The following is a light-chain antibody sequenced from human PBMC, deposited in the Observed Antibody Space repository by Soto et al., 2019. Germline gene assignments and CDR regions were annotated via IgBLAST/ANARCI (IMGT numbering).Light chain of an antibody. Sequence: QAVVTQPPSASGTPGQRVTISCSGSSSNIGSNYVYWYQQLPGTAPKLLIYRNNQRPSGVPDRFSGSKSVTSASLAISGLRSEDEADYYCAAWDDSLSGWVFGGGTKVTVL. CDR3: AAWDDSLSGWV. CDR2: RNN. V-gene: IGLV1-47*01. J-gene: IGLJ3*02. CDR1: SSNIGSNY.